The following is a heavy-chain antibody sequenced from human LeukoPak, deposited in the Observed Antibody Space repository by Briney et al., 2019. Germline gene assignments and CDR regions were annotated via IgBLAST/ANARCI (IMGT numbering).Heavy chain of an antibody. V-gene: IGHV3-66*01. CDR1: GFTVSSNY. D-gene: IGHD1-26*01. CDR2: IYSGGST. Sequence: GGSLRLSCAASGFTVSSNYMSWVRQAPGKGLEWVSVIYSGGSTYYADSVKGRFTISRDNSKNTLYLQMNSLRAEDTAVYYCAKDLVGATDFDYWGQGTLVTVSS. CDR3: AKDLVGATDFDY. J-gene: IGHJ4*02.